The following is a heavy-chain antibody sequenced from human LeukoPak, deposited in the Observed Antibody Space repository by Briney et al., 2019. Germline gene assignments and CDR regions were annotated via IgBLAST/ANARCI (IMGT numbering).Heavy chain of an antibody. CDR3: ARGSLGSGSEDLDY. J-gene: IGHJ4*02. Sequence: ASVKVSCRASGYTFTSYDINWVRQATGQGLEWMGWMSPNSGNTGYAQKFQGRVSTTRNTSISTAYMELSSLRSEDTAVYYCARGSLGSGSEDLDYWGQGTLVTVSS. D-gene: IGHD3-10*01. CDR1: GYTFTSYD. V-gene: IGHV1-8*03. CDR2: MSPNSGNT.